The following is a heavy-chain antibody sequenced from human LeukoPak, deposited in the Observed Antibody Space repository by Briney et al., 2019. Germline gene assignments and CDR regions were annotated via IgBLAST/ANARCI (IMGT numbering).Heavy chain of an antibody. J-gene: IGHJ4*02. CDR3: AREESSSSFDC. V-gene: IGHV3-30-3*01. CDR2: MSYDGSIK. CDR1: GFTFSNYA. Sequence: SLRLSCAASGFTFSNYAMHWVRQAPGKGLEWVAVMSYDGSIKYYADSVKGRFTVSRDNSKNTLYLQMNSLRAVDTAVYYCAREESSSSFDCWGQGALVTVSS. D-gene: IGHD6-13*01.